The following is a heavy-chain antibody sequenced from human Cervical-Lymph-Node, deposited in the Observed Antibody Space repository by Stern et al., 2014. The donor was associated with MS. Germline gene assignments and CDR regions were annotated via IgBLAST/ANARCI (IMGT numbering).Heavy chain of an antibody. J-gene: IGHJ3*02. Sequence: MQLVESGGGVVQPGRSLRLSCAASGFTFSSYGMHWVRQAPGQGLEWVAVIWYDGSNKYYADSVKGRFTISRDNSKNTLYLQMNSLRAEDTAVYYCARIDYGYAFDIWGQGTMVTVSS. CDR3: ARIDYGYAFDI. V-gene: IGHV3-33*01. CDR2: IWYDGSNK. D-gene: IGHD4-17*01. CDR1: GFTFSSYG.